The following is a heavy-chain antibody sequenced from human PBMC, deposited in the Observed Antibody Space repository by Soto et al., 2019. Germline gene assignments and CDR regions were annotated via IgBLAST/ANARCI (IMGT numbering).Heavy chain of an antibody. CDR3: VRDGDGYPA. CDR2: IKEDGSAK. Sequence: EVQLVESGGGLVQPGGSLTLSCAASGFTFSRNWRSWVRQAPGKGLEWVANIKEDGSAKYYADAVKGRFTLSRDNVENSLYLQIYSLGAEDTAVYYCVRDGDGYPAWGHGTLVTVSS. D-gene: IGHD1-1*01. V-gene: IGHV3-7*01. J-gene: IGHJ5*01. CDR1: GFTFSRNW.